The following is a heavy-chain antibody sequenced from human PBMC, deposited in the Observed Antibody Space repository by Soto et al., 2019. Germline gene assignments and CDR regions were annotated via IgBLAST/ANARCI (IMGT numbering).Heavy chain of an antibody. CDR1: SGSFSGFY. D-gene: IGHD3-10*01. J-gene: IGHJ3*02. Sequence: QGQLQQWGAGLLKHSETLSLTCAVYSGSFSGFYWTRIRQSPGKGLGWIGEINHGGSNSYHPSLNSRVAMSVDTSTNQFTLRLRYVTAADTGGYYCARSEPMVRGAPLFRRRASIDGVDIWGQGTMVTVSS. V-gene: IGHV4-34*01. CDR2: INHGGSN. CDR3: ARSEPMVRGAPLFRRRASIDGVDI.